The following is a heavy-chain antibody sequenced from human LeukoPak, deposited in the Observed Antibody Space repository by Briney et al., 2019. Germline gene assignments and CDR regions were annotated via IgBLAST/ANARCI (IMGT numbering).Heavy chain of an antibody. Sequence: SETLSLTCTVSGGSMSSYYWSWIRQPAGKGLEWIGRIYTSGSTNYNPSLKSRVTMSVDTSKNQFSLKLSSVTAADTAVYYCAREGYCSSTSCYLLDYYYYYMDVWGKGTTVTVSS. CDR2: IYTSGST. CDR1: GGSMSSYY. V-gene: IGHV4-4*07. CDR3: AREGYCSSTSCYLLDYYYYYMDV. J-gene: IGHJ6*03. D-gene: IGHD2-2*01.